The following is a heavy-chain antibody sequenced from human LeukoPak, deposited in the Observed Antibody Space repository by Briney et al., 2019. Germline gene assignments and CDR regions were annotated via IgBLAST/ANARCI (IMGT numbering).Heavy chain of an antibody. V-gene: IGHV3-30-3*01. CDR2: ISYDGGNK. CDR3: ARDRVVATIWLLYYYYYGMDV. D-gene: IGHD5-12*01. Sequence: GGSLRLSCAASGFTFSSYAMHWVRQAPGKGLEWVALISYDGGNKYYADSVKGRFTISRDNSKNTLYLQMNSLRAEDTAVYYCARDRVVATIWLLYYYYYGMDVWGQGTTVTVSS. J-gene: IGHJ6*02. CDR1: GFTFSSYA.